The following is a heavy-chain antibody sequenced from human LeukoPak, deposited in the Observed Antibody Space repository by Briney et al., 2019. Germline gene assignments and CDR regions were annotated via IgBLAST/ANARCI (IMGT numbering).Heavy chain of an antibody. J-gene: IGHJ5*02. CDR1: GFTLRDNF. V-gene: IGHV3-11*01. Sequence: PGGSLRLSCAASGFTLRDNFMSWIRQAPGQGLEWVSYISTSGSTTFYADSVRGRFTISRDNAKNSVFLEMTSLRAADTAVYYCAKGSGSGWYGWFAPWGQGTLVTVSS. D-gene: IGHD6-19*01. CDR2: ISTSGSTT. CDR3: AKGSGSGWYGWFAP.